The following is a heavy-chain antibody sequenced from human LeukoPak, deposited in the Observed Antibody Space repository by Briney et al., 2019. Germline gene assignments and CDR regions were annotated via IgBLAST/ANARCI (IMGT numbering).Heavy chain of an antibody. CDR2: ISSSSSYI. Sequence: GGSLRLSCAASGFTFSSYSMNWVRQAPGKGLEWVSSISSSSSYIYYADSVKGRFTISRDNAKNSLYLQMNSLRAEDTAVYYCAGGYHYYGSGILDYWGQGTLVTVSS. D-gene: IGHD3-10*01. CDR3: AGGYHYYGSGILDY. J-gene: IGHJ4*02. CDR1: GFTFSSYS. V-gene: IGHV3-21*01.